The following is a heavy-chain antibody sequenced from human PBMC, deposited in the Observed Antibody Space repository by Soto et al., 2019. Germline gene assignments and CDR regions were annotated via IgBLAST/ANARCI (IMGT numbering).Heavy chain of an antibody. CDR2: IYHSRST. V-gene: IGHV4-30-2*01. CDR1: GGSIIRGGYS. J-gene: IGHJ6*02. CDR3: ARAHYGDYGYGMDV. D-gene: IGHD4-17*01. Sequence: QLQLQESGSGLVKPSQTLSLTCAVSGGSIIRGGYSWSWIRQPPGKGLEWIGYIYHSRSTYYNPSLKSRVTISVDRSKNQFSLKLSSVTAADTAVYYCARAHYGDYGYGMDVWGQGTTVTVSS.